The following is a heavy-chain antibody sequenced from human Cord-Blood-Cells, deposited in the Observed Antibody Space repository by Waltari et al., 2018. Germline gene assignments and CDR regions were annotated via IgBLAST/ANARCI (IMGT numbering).Heavy chain of an antibody. D-gene: IGHD2-21*01. J-gene: IGHJ4*02. CDR2: IRSSGSTI. V-gene: IGHV3-48*03. CDR1: GFTFSSYE. Sequence: EVQLVESGGGLVQPGGSLRLSCAASGFTFSSYEMNWVRQAPGKGLEWVSDIRSSGSTIYYADSVKGRFTISRDNAKNSLYLQMNSLRAEDTAVYYCARVGIAVDYWGQGTLVTVSS. CDR3: ARVGIAVDY.